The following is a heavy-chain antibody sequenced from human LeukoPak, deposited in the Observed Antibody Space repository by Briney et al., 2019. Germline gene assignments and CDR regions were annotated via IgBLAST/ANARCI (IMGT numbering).Heavy chain of an antibody. CDR2: XXXXSSYI. CDR3: ARAVLHNMGGYGYYFDY. V-gene: IGHV3-21*01. J-gene: IGHJ4*02. CDR1: GFTFSSYS. Sequence: GGSPRLSCAASGFTFSSYSMNWVRQAPGKGLXXXXXXXXXSSYIYYADSVKGRFTISRDNAKNSLYPQMNSLRAEDTAVYYCARAVLHNMGGYGYYFDYWGQGTLVTVSS. D-gene: IGHD3-16*01.